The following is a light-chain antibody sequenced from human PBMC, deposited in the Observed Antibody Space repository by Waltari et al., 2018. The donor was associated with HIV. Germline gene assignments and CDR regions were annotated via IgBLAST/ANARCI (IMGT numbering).Light chain of an antibody. CDR1: YSNIGSNP. J-gene: IGLJ3*02. CDR2: NND. Sequence: QSLLPQPPSASGTPGQRVPIPCSGSYSNIGSNPVNWHQQLPGSAPRALIYNNDQRPSGVPDRFSGSKSGTSASLAISGLQSEDQGDYYCASWDDKLDGWVFGGGTRLTVL. CDR3: ASWDDKLDGWV. V-gene: IGLV1-44*01.